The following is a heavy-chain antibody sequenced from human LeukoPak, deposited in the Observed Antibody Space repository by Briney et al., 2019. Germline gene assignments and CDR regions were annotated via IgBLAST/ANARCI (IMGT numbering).Heavy chain of an antibody. CDR2: ISGSGETT. CDR1: GFTFSSYA. V-gene: IGHV3-23*01. Sequence: GGSLRLSCAGSGFTFSSYAMSWVRQAPGKGLEWVSGISGSGETTNYADSVKGRFTISRDNAKNTLYLQMNSLRAEDTAVYYCARFTGIYYNSADYWGQGTLVTVSS. CDR3: ARFTGIYYNSADY. J-gene: IGHJ4*02. D-gene: IGHD3-10*01.